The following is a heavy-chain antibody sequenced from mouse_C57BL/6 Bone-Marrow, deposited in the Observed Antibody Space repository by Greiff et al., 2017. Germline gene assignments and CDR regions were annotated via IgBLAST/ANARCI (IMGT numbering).Heavy chain of an antibody. J-gene: IGHJ4*01. CDR2: IYPRSGNT. V-gene: IGHV1-81*01. D-gene: IGHD1-3*01. CDR1: GYTFTSYG. CDR3: ARKEWDYAMDY. Sequence: VQLQQSGAELARPGASVKLSCKASGYTFTSYGISWVKQRTGQGLEWIGEIYPRSGNTYYNEKFKGTATLTADKSSSTAYMELRSLTSEDSAVYFCARKEWDYAMDYWGQGTSVTVSS.